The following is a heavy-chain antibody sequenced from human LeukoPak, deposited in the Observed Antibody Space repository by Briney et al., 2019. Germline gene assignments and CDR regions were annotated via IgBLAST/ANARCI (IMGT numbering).Heavy chain of an antibody. D-gene: IGHD3-16*01. CDR1: GFTFRHYA. J-gene: IGHJ4*02. V-gene: IGHV3-30*04. CDR3: VRARAGGLDY. Sequence: NPERSLRLSCAASGFTFRHYAVHWVHQAPGRGLEWVAVLSFDGAHKYYAESVKGRFTISKDNSNNTLFLQMDSLRLEDTALYYCVRARAGGLDYWGQGTLVTVSS. CDR2: LSFDGAHK.